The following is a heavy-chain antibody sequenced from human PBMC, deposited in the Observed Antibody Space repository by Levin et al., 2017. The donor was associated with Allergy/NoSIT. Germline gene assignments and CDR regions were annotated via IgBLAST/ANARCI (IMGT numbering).Heavy chain of an antibody. V-gene: IGHV3-30*18. J-gene: IGHJ5*02. CDR3: AKDSLHNWNYFRLVS. D-gene: IGHD1-7*01. CDR2: ISYDGSNK. Sequence: PGGSLRLSCAASGFTFSSYGMHWVRQAPGKGLEWVAVISYDGSNKYYADSVKGRFTISRDNSKNTLYLQMNSLRAEDTAVYYCAKDSLHNWNYFRLVSWGQGTLVTVSS. CDR1: GFTFSSYG.